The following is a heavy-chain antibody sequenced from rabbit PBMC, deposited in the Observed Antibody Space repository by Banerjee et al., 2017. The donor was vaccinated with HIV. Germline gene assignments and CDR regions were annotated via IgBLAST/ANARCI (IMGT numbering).Heavy chain of an antibody. J-gene: IGHJ5*01. CDR2: IYAGGSTTT. CDR1: GFSFSNSYY. Sequence: QSLVESGGGLVQPEGSLTLTCTASGFSFSNSYYMCWVRQAPGKGLEWIGCIYAGGSTTTYYASWAKGRFTVAKTSTTVILQVTSLTAADTATYFCARSLYIDSNAYWIPGWLDLWGPGTLVTVS. V-gene: IGHV1S40*01. D-gene: IGHD6-1*01. CDR3: ARSLYIDSNAYWIPGWLDL.